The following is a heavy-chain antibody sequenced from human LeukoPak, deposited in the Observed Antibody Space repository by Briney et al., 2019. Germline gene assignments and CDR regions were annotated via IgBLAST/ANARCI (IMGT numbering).Heavy chain of an antibody. D-gene: IGHD3-10*01. Sequence: SETLSLTCAVYGGSFSGYYWSWIRQPPGKGLEWIGYIYYSGSTNYNPSLKSRVTISVDTSKNQFSLKLSSVTAADTAVYYCARLSLVRGASTQRYYYYGMDVWGQGTTVTVSS. V-gene: IGHV4-59*01. CDR2: IYYSGST. CDR1: GGSFSGYY. J-gene: IGHJ6*02. CDR3: ARLSLVRGASTQRYYYYGMDV.